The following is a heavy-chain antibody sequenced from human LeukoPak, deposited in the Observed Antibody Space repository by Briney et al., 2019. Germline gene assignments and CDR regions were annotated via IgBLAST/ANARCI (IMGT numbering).Heavy chain of an antibody. J-gene: IGHJ4*02. CDR2: IYYSGST. CDR1: GGSISSSSYY. D-gene: IGHD6-6*01. Sequence: PSETLSLTCTVSGGSISSSSYYWGWIRQPPGKGLEWIGSIYYSGSTYYNPSLKSRVTISVDTSKNQFSLKLSSVTAADTAVYYCARSVIAARVFDYWGQGTLVTVSS. V-gene: IGHV4-39*01. CDR3: ARSVIAARVFDY.